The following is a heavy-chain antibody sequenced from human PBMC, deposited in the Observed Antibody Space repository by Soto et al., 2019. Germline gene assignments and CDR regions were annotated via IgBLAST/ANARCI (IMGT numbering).Heavy chain of an antibody. V-gene: IGHV4-34*01. Sequence: SETLSLTCAVYGGSFSGYYWSWIRQPPGKGLEWIGEINHSGSTNYNPSLKSRVTISVDTSKNQFSLKLSSVTAADTAVYYCASRAGGHYYGSGSYSYWGQGTLVTVSS. D-gene: IGHD3-10*01. CDR2: INHSGST. CDR3: ASRAGGHYYGSGSYSY. J-gene: IGHJ4*02. CDR1: GGSFSGYY.